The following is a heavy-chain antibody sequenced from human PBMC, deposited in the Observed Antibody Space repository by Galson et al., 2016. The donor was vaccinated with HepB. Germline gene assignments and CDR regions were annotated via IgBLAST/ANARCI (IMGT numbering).Heavy chain of an antibody. CDR2: INNAGSSI. CDR3: ARDLVEFCSGSSCQRGGMDV. V-gene: IGHV3-74*01. D-gene: IGHD2-15*01. Sequence: SLRLSCAASGFTFSSHWMHSVRQAPGKGLVSVSRINNAGSSINYVDSVQGRYTSSRDNAKNTLFLQMNSLRAEDTAVYYCARDLVEFCSGSSCQRGGMDVWGQGTTVTVSS. J-gene: IGHJ6*02. CDR1: GFTFSSHW.